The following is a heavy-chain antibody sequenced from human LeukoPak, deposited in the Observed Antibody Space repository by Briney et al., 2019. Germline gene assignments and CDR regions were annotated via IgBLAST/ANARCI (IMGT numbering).Heavy chain of an antibody. V-gene: IGHV3-11*01. CDR3: ARDYEGYYGMDV. CDR2: ISSSGSTI. J-gene: IGHJ6*02. CDR1: GFTFSDYY. D-gene: IGHD3-16*01. Sequence: GGSLRLSCAASGFTFSDYYMSWIRQAPGKGLEWVSYISSSGSTIYYADSVEGRFTISRDNDKNSLYLQKNSLRAEDTAVYYCARDYEGYYGMDVWGQGTTVTVSS.